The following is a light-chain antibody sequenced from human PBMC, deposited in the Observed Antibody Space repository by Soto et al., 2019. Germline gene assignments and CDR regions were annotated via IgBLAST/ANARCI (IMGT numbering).Light chain of an antibody. Sequence: IVLTQSPGTLSLSPGERATLSCMASQSVSSSYLAWYQQKPGQSPRLVIYGGSTRAIGIPARFSGSGSGTDFTLTISRLEPEDFAIYYCQQYGSSQYTFGQGTKVDIK. CDR2: GGS. J-gene: IGKJ2*01. CDR1: QSVSSSY. V-gene: IGKV3-20*01. CDR3: QQYGSSQYT.